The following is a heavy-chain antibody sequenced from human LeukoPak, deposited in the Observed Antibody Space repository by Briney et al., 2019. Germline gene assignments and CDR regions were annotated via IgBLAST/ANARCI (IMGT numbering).Heavy chain of an antibody. J-gene: IGHJ4*02. D-gene: IGHD4-17*01. Sequence: SETLSLTCAVSGGSISSSKWWTWVRQPPGKGLEWIGEIYHSGSTNYNPSLKSRLTISVDKSKNQFSLKLRSVTAADTAKYFCARGDTTAEIDYWGQGTLVTVSS. V-gene: IGHV4-4*02. CDR3: ARGDTTAEIDY. CDR1: GGSISSSKW. CDR2: IYHSGST.